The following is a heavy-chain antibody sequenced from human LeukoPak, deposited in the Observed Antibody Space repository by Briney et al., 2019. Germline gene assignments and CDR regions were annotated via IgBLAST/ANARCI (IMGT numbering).Heavy chain of an antibody. CDR3: ARLSGGSWANTEYFPD. Sequence: GESLKISCKASGYTFNTYWIGWVRQKPGKGLEWMAIVYPGDSHTRYSPSSQGHFTISADKTVTTAYLQWSSLEASDTAVYYCARLSGGSWANTEYFPDWGQGTLVIVSS. J-gene: IGHJ1*01. CDR2: VYPGDSHT. D-gene: IGHD7-27*01. V-gene: IGHV5-51*01. CDR1: GYTFNTYW.